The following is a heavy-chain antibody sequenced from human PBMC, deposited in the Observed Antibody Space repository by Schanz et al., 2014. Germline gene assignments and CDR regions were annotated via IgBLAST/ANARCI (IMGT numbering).Heavy chain of an antibody. J-gene: IGHJ6*02. CDR3: ARDNLVSSSWYNYYGMDV. V-gene: IGHV1-2*02. CDR2: ITKSGDR. Sequence: QVQLVQSGAEVKKPGASVKVSCKASGYTFTGHHMHWVRQAPGQGLEWMGWITKSGDRNYAQKFQGRVTMTRDTSTSTAYMELRSLRSDDTAVYYCARDNLVSSSWYNYYGMDVWGQGTTVTVSS. D-gene: IGHD6-13*01. CDR1: GYTFTGHH.